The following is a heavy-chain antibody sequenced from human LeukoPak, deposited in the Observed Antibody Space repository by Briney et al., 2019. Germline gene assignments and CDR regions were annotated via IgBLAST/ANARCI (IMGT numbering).Heavy chain of an antibody. CDR2: IDNDGRSS. J-gene: IGHJ6*03. Sequence: GGSLRLSCAASGFTFSRHWMHWVRQTPGRGLVWVSRIDNDGRSSTYADSVKGRFTISRDSAKNTVYLQMTSLTDDDTGVYYCARGGVGSSGYVDYYYYNMDAWGKGTAVTVSS. CDR1: GFTFSRHW. D-gene: IGHD5-18*01. CDR3: ARGGVGSSGYVDYYYYNMDA. V-gene: IGHV3-74*01.